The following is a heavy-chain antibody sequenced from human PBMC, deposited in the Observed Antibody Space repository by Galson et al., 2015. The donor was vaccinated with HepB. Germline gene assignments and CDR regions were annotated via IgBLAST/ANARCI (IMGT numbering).Heavy chain of an antibody. D-gene: IGHD4-17*01. CDR1: GFTVSSNY. CDR3: ARDRYGDFDY. V-gene: IGHV3-66*01. Sequence: SLRLSCAASGFTVSSNYMSWVRQAPGKGLEWVSVIYSGGSTYYADSVKGRFTISRDNSKNTLYLQVNSLRAEDTAVYYCARDRYGDFDYWGQGTLVTVSS. J-gene: IGHJ4*02. CDR2: IYSGGST.